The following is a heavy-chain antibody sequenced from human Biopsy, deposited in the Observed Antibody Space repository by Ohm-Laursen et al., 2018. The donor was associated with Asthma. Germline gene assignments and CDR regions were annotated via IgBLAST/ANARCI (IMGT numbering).Heavy chain of an antibody. J-gene: IGHJ4*02. CDR1: GASISSGGYY. D-gene: IGHD2-15*01. CDR2: IDYSGTT. V-gene: IGHV4-31*03. CDR3: ARGRGYCRDGNCYNNYFEN. Sequence: TLSLTCSVSGASISSGGYYWSWIRHHPGSGLEWIGYIDYSGTTYYNPSLKSRVSLSPDTSKNQLSLRLSSLTAADTVVYYCARGRGYCRDGNCYNNYFENWGQGTLVTVSS.